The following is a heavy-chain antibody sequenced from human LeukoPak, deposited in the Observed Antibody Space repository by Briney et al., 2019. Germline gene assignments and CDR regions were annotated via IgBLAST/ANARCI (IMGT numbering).Heavy chain of an antibody. D-gene: IGHD6-13*01. J-gene: IGHJ4*02. Sequence: GRSLRLSCAASGFGFNTYGMHWVRQAPGKGLEWVALISNDGNNEYYGDSVRGRFAVSRDNSANTLYLQMNSLSPEDTAVYFCAKGGRFSSSSAPFDFWGQGTLVAVSS. CDR1: GFGFNTYG. CDR2: ISNDGNNE. V-gene: IGHV3-30*18. CDR3: AKGGRFSSSSAPFDF.